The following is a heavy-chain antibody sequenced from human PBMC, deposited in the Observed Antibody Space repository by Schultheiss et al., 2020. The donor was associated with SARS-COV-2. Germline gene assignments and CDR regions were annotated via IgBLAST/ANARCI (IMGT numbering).Heavy chain of an antibody. CDR2: ISWNSGSI. Sequence: GGSLRLSCAASGFTFDDYAMHWVRQTPGKGLEWVSGISWNSGSIGYADSVKGRFTISRDNAKNSLYLQMNSLRAEDTAVYYCARSLYSSGWYSANWFDPWGQGTLVTVSS. CDR3: ARSLYSSGWYSANWFDP. D-gene: IGHD6-19*01. J-gene: IGHJ5*02. V-gene: IGHV3-9*01. CDR1: GFTFDDYA.